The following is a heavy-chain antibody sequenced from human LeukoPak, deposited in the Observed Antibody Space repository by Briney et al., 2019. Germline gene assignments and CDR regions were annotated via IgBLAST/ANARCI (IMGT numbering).Heavy chain of an antibody. J-gene: IGHJ3*02. D-gene: IGHD3-22*01. Sequence: ASVKVSCKASGYTFIDYYIHWVRQAPGQGLEWMGCIDPHSGGTKYAQKLQGRVTMTRDTSISTAYMELTRLRSDHTAMFYCAREYYDSSGTKYAFDIWGQGTMVTVSS. CDR2: IDPHSGGT. V-gene: IGHV1-2*02. CDR1: GYTFIDYY. CDR3: AREYYDSSGTKYAFDI.